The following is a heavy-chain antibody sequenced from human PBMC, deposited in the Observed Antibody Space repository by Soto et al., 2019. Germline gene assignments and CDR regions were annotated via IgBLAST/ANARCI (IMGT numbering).Heavy chain of an antibody. CDR3: ARDGYRDGYKGGYFDY. CDR2: MYQSGTT. J-gene: IGHJ4*02. V-gene: IGHV4-38-2*02. Sequence: SETLSLTCTVSGFSISSGYYWSWVRQPPGKGLEWMGSMYQSGTTYYNPSLKSRITISINTATNQFSLKLTSVTAAATAVYYCARDGYRDGYKGGYFDYWGQGTLVTVSS. D-gene: IGHD6-13*01. CDR1: GFSISSGYY.